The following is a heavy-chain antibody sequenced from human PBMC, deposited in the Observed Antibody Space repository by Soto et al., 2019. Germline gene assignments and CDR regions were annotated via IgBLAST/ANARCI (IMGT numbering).Heavy chain of an antibody. CDR2: ISGSGGST. Sequence: GGSLRLSCAASGFTFSSYAMSWVRQAPGKGLEWVSAISGSGGSTYYADSVKGRFTISRDNSKNTLYLQMNSLRAEDTAVYYGAKDQVEYSSSSWVDYWGQGTLVTVSS. V-gene: IGHV3-23*01. CDR3: AKDQVEYSSSSWVDY. J-gene: IGHJ4*02. D-gene: IGHD6-6*01. CDR1: GFTFSSYA.